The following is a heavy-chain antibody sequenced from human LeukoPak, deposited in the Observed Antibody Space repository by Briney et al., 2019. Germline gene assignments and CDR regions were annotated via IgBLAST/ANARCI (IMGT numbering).Heavy chain of an antibody. CDR3: ATKGDYHDY. V-gene: IGHV3-48*02. CDR1: GFTFSSLS. Sequence: GGSLRLSCTASGFTFSSLSMNWVRQAPGKGLEWVSYISCTSSNIYYADSVKGRFTISRDNAKNSLYLQMNSLRDEDTAVYYCATKGDYHDYWGQGTLVTVSS. CDR2: ISCTSSNI. J-gene: IGHJ4*02.